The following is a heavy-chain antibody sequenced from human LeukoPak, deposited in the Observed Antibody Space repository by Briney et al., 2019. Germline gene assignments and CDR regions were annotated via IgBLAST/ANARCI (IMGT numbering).Heavy chain of an antibody. J-gene: IGHJ4*02. CDR3: ARRAGAYSHPYDY. V-gene: IGHV3-23*01. CDR1: GFTFSSYA. CDR2: ITGGGST. D-gene: IGHD4/OR15-4a*01. Sequence: GGSLRLSCAASGFTFSSYAMTWVRQAPGKGLEWVSAITGGGSTYYADSVKGRFTISRDNSKNTLYLQMNGLRAEDTAVYYCARRAGAYSHPYDYWGQGTLVTVSS.